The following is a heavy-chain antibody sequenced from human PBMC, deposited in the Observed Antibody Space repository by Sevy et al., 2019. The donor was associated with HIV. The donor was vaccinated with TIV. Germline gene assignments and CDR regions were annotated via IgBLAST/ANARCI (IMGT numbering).Heavy chain of an antibody. J-gene: IGHJ6*02. CDR1: TFTFSTYG. CDR3: ARDLRPHLLYSDFWSGYSGMDV. V-gene: IGHV3-30*03. Sequence: GGSLRLSCVASTFTFSTYGMHWVRQAPGRGLEWVSVISFDGSHKYYADSVKGRCTVSRDNSKNTLNLQMNNLRAEDTAVYYCARDLRPHLLYSDFWSGYSGMDVWGQGTMLTVSS. CDR2: ISFDGSHK. D-gene: IGHD3-3*01.